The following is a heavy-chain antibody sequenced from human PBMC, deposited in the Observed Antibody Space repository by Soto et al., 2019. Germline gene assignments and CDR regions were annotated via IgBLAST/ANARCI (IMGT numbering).Heavy chain of an antibody. CDR1: GGSFSGYY. Sequence: SETLSLTCAVYGGSFSGYYWSWIRQPPGKGLEWIGEINHSGSTNYNPSLKSRVTISVDTSKNQFSLKLSSVTAADTAVYYCARVGSMIVVVRHFDYWGQGTLVTVSS. CDR3: ARVGSMIVVVRHFDY. D-gene: IGHD3-22*01. J-gene: IGHJ4*02. CDR2: INHSGST. V-gene: IGHV4-34*01.